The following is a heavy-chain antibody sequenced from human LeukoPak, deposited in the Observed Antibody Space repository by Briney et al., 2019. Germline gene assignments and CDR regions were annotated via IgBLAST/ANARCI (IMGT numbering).Heavy chain of an antibody. Sequence: GGSLRLSCAASGFTFSSYSMNWVRQAPGKGLEWVSSISSSSSYIHYADSVKGRFTISRDNSKNTLYLQMNSLRAEDTAVYYCARDQEGGYNIRAIDYWGQGTLVTVSS. V-gene: IGHV3-21*01. D-gene: IGHD5-24*01. J-gene: IGHJ4*02. CDR3: ARDQEGGYNIRAIDY. CDR2: ISSSSSYI. CDR1: GFTFSSYS.